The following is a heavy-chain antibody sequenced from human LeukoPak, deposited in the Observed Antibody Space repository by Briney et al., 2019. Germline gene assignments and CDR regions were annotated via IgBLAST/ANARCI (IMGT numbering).Heavy chain of an antibody. CDR2: IIPILGIA. Sequence: GASVKVSCKASGGTFSSYAISWVRQAPGQGLEWMGRIIPILGIANYAQKFQGRVTITADKSTSTAYMELSSLRSEDTAVYYCARKRHDRGSPYYYYGMDVWGQGTTVTVSS. J-gene: IGHJ6*02. D-gene: IGHD3-10*01. CDR1: GGTFSSYA. CDR3: ARKRHDRGSPYYYYGMDV. V-gene: IGHV1-69*04.